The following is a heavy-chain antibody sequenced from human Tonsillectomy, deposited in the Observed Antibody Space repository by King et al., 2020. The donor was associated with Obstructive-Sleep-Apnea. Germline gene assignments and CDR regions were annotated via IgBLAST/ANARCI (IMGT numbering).Heavy chain of an antibody. D-gene: IGHD3-10*01. J-gene: IGHJ4*02. CDR3: ARRRVNGSGSYYFDY. CDR2: IYPGDSDT. V-gene: IGHV5-51*01. CDR1: GYSFTSSW. Sequence: LVQSGAEVKKPGEALKISCKGSGYSFTSSWIGWVRQMPGKVREWMGIIYPGDSDTSYSPSFQGQVTISADKSISTAYLQWGFLKASDTSMYYGARRRVNGSGSYYFDYWGQGTLVTVSS.